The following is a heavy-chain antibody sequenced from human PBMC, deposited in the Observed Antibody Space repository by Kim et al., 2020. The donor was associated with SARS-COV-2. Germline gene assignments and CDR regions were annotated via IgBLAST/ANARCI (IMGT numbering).Heavy chain of an antibody. Sequence: YADSVKGRFTISRDDSKNTLYLQMNGLRADDTAFYYCARGGIAVVVSWFDPWGQGTLVTVSS. V-gene: IGHV3-30*01. D-gene: IGHD2-21*01. CDR3: ARGGIAVVVSWFDP. J-gene: IGHJ5*02.